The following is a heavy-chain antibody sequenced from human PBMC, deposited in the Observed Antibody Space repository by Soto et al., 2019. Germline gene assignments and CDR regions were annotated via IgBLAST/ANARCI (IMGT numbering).Heavy chain of an antibody. CDR3: TTNAAIFGVVPYYYYGMDV. J-gene: IGHJ6*02. V-gene: IGHV3-15*01. CDR2: IKSKTDGGTT. CDR1: GFTFSNAW. Sequence: SGGSLRLSCAASGFTFSNAWMSWVRQAPGKGLEWVGRIKSKTDGGTTDYAAPVKGRFTISRDDSKNTLYLQMNSLKTEDTAVYYCTTNAAIFGVVPYYYYGMDVWGQGTTVTVSS. D-gene: IGHD3-3*01.